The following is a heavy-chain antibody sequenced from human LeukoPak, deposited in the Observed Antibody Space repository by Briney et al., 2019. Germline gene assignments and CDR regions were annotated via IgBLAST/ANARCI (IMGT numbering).Heavy chain of an antibody. CDR3: ARKQVDSVAMEYYFDY. Sequence: GRSLRLSCAASGFTFSSYAMHWVRQAPGKGLEWVAVISYDGSNKYYADSVKGRFTISRDNAKNSLYLQMNSLRAEDTAVYYCARKQVDSVAMEYYFDYWGQGTLVTVSS. D-gene: IGHD5-12*01. CDR1: GFTFSSYA. J-gene: IGHJ4*02. V-gene: IGHV3-30-3*01. CDR2: ISYDGSNK.